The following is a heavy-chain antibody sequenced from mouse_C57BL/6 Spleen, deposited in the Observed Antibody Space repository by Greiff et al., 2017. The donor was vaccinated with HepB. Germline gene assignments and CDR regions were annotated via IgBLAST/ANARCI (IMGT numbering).Heavy chain of an antibody. V-gene: IGHV7-1*01. Sequence: EVKLVESGGGLVQSGRSLRLSCATSGFTFSDFYMEWVRQAPGKGLEWIAAIRNKANDYTTEYSASVKGRFIVSRDTAQSILYLQMNALRAEDTAIYYCARGGSWYFYVWGTGTTVTVSS. CDR3: ARGGSWYFYV. CDR2: IRNKANDYTT. CDR1: GFTFSDFY. J-gene: IGHJ1*03.